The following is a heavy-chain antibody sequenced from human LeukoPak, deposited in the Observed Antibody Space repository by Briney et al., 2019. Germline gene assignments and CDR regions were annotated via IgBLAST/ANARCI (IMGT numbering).Heavy chain of an antibody. D-gene: IGHD1-26*01. CDR3: AREALGAIDY. J-gene: IGHJ4*02. CDR1: GGSTSSYY. Sequence: SETLSLTCIVSGGSTSSYYWSWIRQPAGKGLEWIGRIYTGGSTNYNPSLKSRVTMSVDTPKNQFSLKLSSVTAADTAVYYCAREALGAIDYWGQGTLVTVSS. CDR2: IYTGGST. V-gene: IGHV4-4*07.